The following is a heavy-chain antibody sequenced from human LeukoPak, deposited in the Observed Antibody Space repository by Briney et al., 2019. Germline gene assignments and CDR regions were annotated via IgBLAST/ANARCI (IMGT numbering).Heavy chain of an antibody. CDR3: ARISTFGGVIVFDY. J-gene: IGHJ4*02. D-gene: IGHD3-16*02. CDR1: GGSISSGDYY. CDR2: IYYSGST. Sequence: SQTLSLTCTVSGGSISSGDYYWSWIRQPPGKGLEWIGYIYYSGSTYYNPSLKSRVTISVDTSKNQFSLKLSSVTAADTAVYYCARISTFGGVIVFDYWGQGTLSPSPQ. V-gene: IGHV4-30-4*01.